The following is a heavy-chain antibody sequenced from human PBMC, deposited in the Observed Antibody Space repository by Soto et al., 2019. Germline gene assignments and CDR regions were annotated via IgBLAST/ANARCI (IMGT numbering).Heavy chain of an antibody. CDR2: IYYSGST. Sequence: SETLSLTCTVSGGSISSYYWSWIRQPPGKGLEWIGYIYYSGSTNYNPSLKSRVTISVDTSKNQFSLKLSSVTAADTAVYYCARGLRGRYGLYDFDTRGKGTLATVSS. V-gene: IGHV4-59*01. D-gene: IGHD3-16*01. CDR3: ARGLRGRYGLYDFDT. CDR1: GGSISSYY. J-gene: IGHJ4*02.